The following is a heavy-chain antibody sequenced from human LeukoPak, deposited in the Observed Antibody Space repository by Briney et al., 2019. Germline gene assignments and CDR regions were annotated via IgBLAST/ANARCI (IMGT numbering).Heavy chain of an antibody. CDR1: GLTFSSYA. CDR3: TKEHPDCRGTGCLLFDS. J-gene: IGHJ4*02. Sequence: GGSVRHSCAASGLTFSSYAMTWLRQAPGKGLEWVSTITSGGGSTYYADSVKGRFTISRDNSKNTLYLQMNSLRAEDTAVFYCTKEHPDCRGTGCLLFDSGGQGTLVTVSS. V-gene: IGHV3-23*01. D-gene: IGHD2-2*01. CDR2: ITSGGGST.